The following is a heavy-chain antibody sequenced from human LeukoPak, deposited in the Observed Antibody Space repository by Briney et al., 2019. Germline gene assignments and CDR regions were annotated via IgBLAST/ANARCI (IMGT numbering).Heavy chain of an antibody. D-gene: IGHD3-10*01. J-gene: IGHJ6*03. V-gene: IGHV4-34*01. Sequence: SETLSLICAVYGQSFSGYYWSWIRQPPGKGLEWIGEINHSGSTNYNPSLKSRVTISVDTSKNQFSLKLSSVTAADTAVYYCARVYMVYYYYYMDVWGKGTTVTISS. CDR1: GQSFSGYY. CDR3: ARVYMVYYYYYMDV. CDR2: INHSGST.